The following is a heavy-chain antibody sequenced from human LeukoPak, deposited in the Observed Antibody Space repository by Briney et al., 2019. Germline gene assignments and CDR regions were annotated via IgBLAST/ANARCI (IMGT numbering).Heavy chain of an antibody. Sequence: GASVKVSCKASGYTFTSYYMHWVRQAPGQGLEWMGIINPSGGSTSYAQKFQGRVTMTRDTSTSTVSMELSSLRSEDTAVYYCARDSRRGDTMVRGPMDVWGQGTTVTVSS. CDR3: ARDSRRGDTMVRGPMDV. J-gene: IGHJ6*02. CDR2: INPSGGST. V-gene: IGHV1-46*01. D-gene: IGHD3-10*01. CDR1: GYTFTSYY.